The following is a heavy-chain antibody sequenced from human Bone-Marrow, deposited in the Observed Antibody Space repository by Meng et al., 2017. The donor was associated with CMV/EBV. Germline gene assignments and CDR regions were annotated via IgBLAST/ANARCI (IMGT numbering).Heavy chain of an antibody. Sequence: SETLSLTCTVSGGSISSSSYYWGWIRQPPGKGLEWIGSIYYSGSTYYNPSLKSRVTISVDTSKNQFSLKLSSVTAADTAVYYCARDVAVLRYFDWLFPGGWFDPWGQGNLVNVYS. V-gene: IGHV4-39*07. CDR1: GGSISSSSYY. CDR2: IYYSGST. J-gene: IGHJ5*02. CDR3: ARDVAVLRYFDWLFPGGWFDP. D-gene: IGHD3-9*01.